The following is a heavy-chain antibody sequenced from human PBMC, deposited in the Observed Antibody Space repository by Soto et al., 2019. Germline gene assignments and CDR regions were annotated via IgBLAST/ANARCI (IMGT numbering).Heavy chain of an antibody. D-gene: IGHD3-22*01. CDR3: ARLYYYDSSGYYYYYYGMDV. Sequence: ASVKVSCKASGGTFSSYAISWVRQAPGQGLEWMGGIIPIFGTANYAQKFQGRVTITADESTSTAYMELSSLRSEDTAVYYCARLYYYDSSGYYYYYYGMDVWRQGTTVPVSS. CDR2: IIPIFGTA. V-gene: IGHV1-69*13. CDR1: GGTFSSYA. J-gene: IGHJ6*02.